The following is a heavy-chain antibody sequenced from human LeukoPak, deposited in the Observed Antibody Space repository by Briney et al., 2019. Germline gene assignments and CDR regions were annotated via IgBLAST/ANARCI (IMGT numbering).Heavy chain of an antibody. J-gene: IGHJ4*02. Sequence: GGSLRLSCATSGFSFSNAWMNWVRQAPGKGLEWVGRIKSKTDGGTTDYAAPVKGRFTISRDDSKNTLYLQMNSLKTEDTAVYYCTTDENYYDSSGYYYADYWGQGTLVTVSS. D-gene: IGHD3-22*01. CDR2: IKSKTDGGTT. CDR3: TTDENYYDSSGYYYADY. V-gene: IGHV3-15*07. CDR1: GFSFSNAW.